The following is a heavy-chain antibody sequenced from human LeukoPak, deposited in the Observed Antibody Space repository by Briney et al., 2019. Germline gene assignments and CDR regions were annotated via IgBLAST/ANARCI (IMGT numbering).Heavy chain of an antibody. CDR1: GYTFTDSF. V-gene: IGHV1-2*06. Sequence: ASVKVSCKASGYTFTDSFMHWVRQAPGQGPEWMGRIHPNTGGTNYAQKFQGRVTMTSDPSLSAAYLELSGLTSDGTAVYYCARAPPVGPTTSPDYWGQGTLVTVTS. J-gene: IGHJ4*02. D-gene: IGHD2-2*01. CDR3: ARAPPVGPTTSPDY. CDR2: IHPNTGGT.